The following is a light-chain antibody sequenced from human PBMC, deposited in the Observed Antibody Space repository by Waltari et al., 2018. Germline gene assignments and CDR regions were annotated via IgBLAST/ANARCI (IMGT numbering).Light chain of an antibody. CDR3: AAWDDSLNGPV. Sequence: QSVLTQPPSASGTPGQRVSISCSGSNSNIGTNTVNWYQQLPGTAPKLLIYSNNNRPSGVPDRFSGSKSGTSASLAISGLQSEYEAEYYCAAWDDSLNGPVFGAGTKLTVL. J-gene: IGLJ3*02. CDR2: SNN. CDR1: NSNIGTNT. V-gene: IGLV1-44*01.